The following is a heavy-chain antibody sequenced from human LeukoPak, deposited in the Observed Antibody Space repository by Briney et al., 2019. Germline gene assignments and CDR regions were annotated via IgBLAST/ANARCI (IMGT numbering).Heavy chain of an antibody. Sequence: ASVKVSCKASGYTFTSYGISWVRQAPGKGLEWMGVINPVGGVTTYAQRFQGRVTMTRDTSTSTVYMELSSLRSEDTAVYYCASDPYYYGSGSFDYWGQGTLVTVSS. V-gene: IGHV1-46*01. CDR3: ASDPYYYGSGSFDY. CDR2: INPVGGVT. D-gene: IGHD3-10*01. J-gene: IGHJ4*02. CDR1: GYTFTSYG.